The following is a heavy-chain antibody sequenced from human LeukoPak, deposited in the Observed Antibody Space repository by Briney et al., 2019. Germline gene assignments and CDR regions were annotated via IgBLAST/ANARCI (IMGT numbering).Heavy chain of an antibody. D-gene: IGHD1-14*01. J-gene: IGHJ6*03. CDR2: ISAYNGNT. Sequence: GASVKVSCKASGYTFTSYGISWVRQAPGQGLEWMGWISAYNGNTNYAQKLQGRVTMTTDTSTSTAYMELRSLRSDDTAVYYCARAPRRYHDYYYYMDVWGRGTTVTVSS. V-gene: IGHV1-18*01. CDR1: GYTFTSYG. CDR3: ARAPRRYHDYYYYMDV.